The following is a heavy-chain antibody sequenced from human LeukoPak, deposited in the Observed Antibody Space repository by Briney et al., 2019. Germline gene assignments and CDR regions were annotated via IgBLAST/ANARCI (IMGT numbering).Heavy chain of an antibody. D-gene: IGHD5-24*01. J-gene: IGHJ6*02. CDR2: INHSGST. Sequence: SETLSLTCAVYGGSFSGYYWSWIRQPPGKGLEWIGEINHSGSTNYNPSLKSRVTISVDTSKNQFSLKLSSVTAADTAVYYCARPWGTTLEMATMGYYGMDVWGQGTTVTVSS. V-gene: IGHV4-34*01. CDR1: GGSFSGYY. CDR3: ARPWGTTLEMATMGYYGMDV.